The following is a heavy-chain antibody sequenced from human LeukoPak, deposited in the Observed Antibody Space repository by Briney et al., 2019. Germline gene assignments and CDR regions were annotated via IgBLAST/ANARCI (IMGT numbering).Heavy chain of an antibody. J-gene: IGHJ6*02. CDR2: IKQDGSEK. CDR1: GFSFSMYW. V-gene: IGHV3-7*01. D-gene: IGHD2-2*01. Sequence: GGSLRLSCAVSGFSFSMYWMSWVRQAPGKRLEWVANIKQDGSEKYYVDSVKGRFTISRGNAKNSLYLQMNSLRAEDTAVYYCARDLRYCSSTSCLMSGMDVWGQGTTVTVSS. CDR3: ARDLRYCSSTSCLMSGMDV.